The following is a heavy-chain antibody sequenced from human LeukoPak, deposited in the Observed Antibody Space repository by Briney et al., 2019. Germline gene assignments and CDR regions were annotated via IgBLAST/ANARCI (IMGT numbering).Heavy chain of an antibody. CDR3: ASRTPDSSGWYYH. V-gene: IGHV1-69*13. Sequence: GASVKVSCKASGGTFSSYAISWVRQAPGQGLEWMGGIIPIFGTANYAQKFQGRVTITADESTSTAYMERSSLRSEDTVVYYCASRTPDSSGWYYHWGQGTLVTVSS. J-gene: IGHJ4*02. D-gene: IGHD6-19*01. CDR2: IIPIFGTA. CDR1: GGTFSSYA.